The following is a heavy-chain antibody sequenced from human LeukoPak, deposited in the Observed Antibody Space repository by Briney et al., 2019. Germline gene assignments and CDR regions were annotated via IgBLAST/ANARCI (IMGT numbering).Heavy chain of an antibody. V-gene: IGHV1-18*01. J-gene: IGHJ4*02. D-gene: IGHD2-21*02. CDR1: GYTFTTYG. CDR2: ISTYNDNI. CDR3: ARDSLPYCGGDCYRFSEY. Sequence: GASVKVSCKASGYTFTTYGFTWVRQAPGQGLEWLGWISTYNDNIKYSQKPQARVTMTTDTSTSTAYLELRSLRSDDTAVYFCARDSLPYCGGDCYRFSEYWGQGTLVTVSS.